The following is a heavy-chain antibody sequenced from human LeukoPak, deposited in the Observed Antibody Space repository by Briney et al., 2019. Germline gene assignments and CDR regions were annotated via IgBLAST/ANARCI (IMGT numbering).Heavy chain of an antibody. J-gene: IGHJ4*02. CDR2: ISYDGNNQ. Sequence: PGGSLRLSCPTPSLTFTTYTLPYVRQPPGKGLEWVALISYDGNNQYYADSVKGRFTVSRDNSKDTLYLQINSLRADDTAVYYCAMPNNDDGYRNFCHFWARGTLVSVSS. V-gene: IGHV3-30*04. D-gene: IGHD4-11*01. CDR1: SLTFTTYT. CDR3: AMPNNDDGYRNFCHF.